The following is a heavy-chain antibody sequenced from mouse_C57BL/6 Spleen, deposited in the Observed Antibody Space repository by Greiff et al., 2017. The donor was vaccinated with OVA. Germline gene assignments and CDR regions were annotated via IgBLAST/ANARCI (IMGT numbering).Heavy chain of an antibody. V-gene: IGHV5-16*01. CDR3: ARDEGGYAMDY. CDR1: GFTFSDYY. CDR2: INYDGSST. J-gene: IGHJ4*01. Sequence: EVHLVESEGGLVQPGSSMKLSCTASGFTFSDYYMAWVRQVPEKGLEWVANINYDGSSTYYLDSLKSRFIISRDNAKNILYLQMSSLKSEDTATYYCARDEGGYAMDYWGQGTSVTVSS.